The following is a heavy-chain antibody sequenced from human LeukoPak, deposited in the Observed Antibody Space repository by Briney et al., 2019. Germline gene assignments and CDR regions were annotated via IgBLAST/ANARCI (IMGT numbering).Heavy chain of an antibody. D-gene: IGHD2-8*02. CDR2: IWPDGTIQ. Sequence: GASLRLSCAASGFILRYYGMHWVRHAQGKGLEWLAVIWPDGTIQYYADPVKGRFTISRDSSKNTLYLQLTGLRADDSAVYYCARHNHDWGWDFWGQGAQVTVSS. V-gene: IGHV3-33*01. CDR1: GFILRYYG. CDR3: ARHNHDWGWDF. J-gene: IGHJ4*02.